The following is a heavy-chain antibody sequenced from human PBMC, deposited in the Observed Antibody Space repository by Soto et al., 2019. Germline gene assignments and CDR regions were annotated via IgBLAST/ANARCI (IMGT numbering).Heavy chain of an antibody. CDR1: GASISSGGYY. V-gene: IGHV4-31*03. Sequence: QVQLQESGPGLVKPSQTLSLTCTVSGASISSGGYYWSWIRQHPGKGLEWIANIYYSGSTYYNPSLKRRVTISIDTPKNQFSLKLSSVTAADTAVYYCAKAQAWELLFDFWGQGTLVTVSS. D-gene: IGHD1-26*01. J-gene: IGHJ4*02. CDR3: AKAQAWELLFDF. CDR2: IYYSGST.